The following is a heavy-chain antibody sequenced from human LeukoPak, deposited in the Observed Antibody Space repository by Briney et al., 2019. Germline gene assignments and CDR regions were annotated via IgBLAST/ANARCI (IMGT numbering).Heavy chain of an antibody. D-gene: IGHD4-17*01. J-gene: IGHJ6*02. CDR1: GYTFTSYA. CDR3: ARDQPHYYGDYYYGMDV. Sequence: ASVKVSCKASGYTFTSYAMNWVRQAPGQGLEWMGWINTNTGNPTYAQGFTGRFVFSLDTSVSTAYLQISSLKAEDTAVYYCARDQPHYYGDYYYGMDVWGQGTTVTVSS. V-gene: IGHV7-4-1*02. CDR2: INTNTGNP.